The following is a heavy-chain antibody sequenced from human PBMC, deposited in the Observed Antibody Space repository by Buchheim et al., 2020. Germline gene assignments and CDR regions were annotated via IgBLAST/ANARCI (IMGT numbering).Heavy chain of an antibody. J-gene: IGHJ4*02. D-gene: IGHD1-14*01. CDR2: ISRSSSYI. CDR1: GFTFSSYS. Sequence: EVQLVESGGGLVKPGGSLRVSCAASGFTFSSYSMNWVRQAPGKGLEWVSSISRSSSYIYYAESVKGRFTISRDNAKSSLYMQMNSRRTEKTTVYYCATVIRYKGCDSFSYWGQGTL. V-gene: IGHV3-21*01. CDR3: ATVIRYKGCDSFSY.